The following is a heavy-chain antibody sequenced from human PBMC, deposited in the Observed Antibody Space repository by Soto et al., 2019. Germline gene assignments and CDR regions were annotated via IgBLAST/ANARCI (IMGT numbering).Heavy chain of an antibody. CDR3: AREIYGSGTFPYYYYYGMDV. D-gene: IGHD3-10*01. CDR1: GFTFSSYD. Sequence: GGSLRLSCAASGFTFSSYDMHWVRQATGKGLEWVSAIGTAGDTYYPGSVKGRFPISRENAKNSLYLQMNSLRAEDTAVYYCAREIYGSGTFPYYYYYGMDVWGQGTTVTVSS. J-gene: IGHJ6*02. V-gene: IGHV3-13*01. CDR2: IGTAGDT.